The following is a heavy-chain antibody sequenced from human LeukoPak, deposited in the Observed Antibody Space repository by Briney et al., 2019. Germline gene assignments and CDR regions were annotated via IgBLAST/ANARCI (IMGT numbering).Heavy chain of an antibody. CDR2: ISGSGGST. V-gene: IGHV3-23*01. J-gene: IGHJ4*02. CDR3: AKAIGYYFDY. CDR1: GLTFSSYA. Sequence: GGSLRLSCAASGLTFSSYAMSWVRQAPGKGLEWVSAISGSGGSTYYADSVKGRFTISRDNSQNTMYLQMNSLRAEDTAVYYCAKAIGYYFDYWGQGTLVTVSS.